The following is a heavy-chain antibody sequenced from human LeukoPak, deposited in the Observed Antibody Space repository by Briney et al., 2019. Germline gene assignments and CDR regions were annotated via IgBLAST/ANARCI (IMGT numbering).Heavy chain of an antibody. J-gene: IGHJ4*02. CDR1: GFTFTNYW. CDR2: LPPDELGI. D-gene: IGHD6-6*01. CDR3: VGTIASRGSEY. Sequence: GRSLRLSCAASGFTFTNYWMHWVRQAPGMGLVWVSRLPPDELGIIYADSVKGRFTVSRDNAKNTVYLQMNNLRVDDTAMYYCVGTIASRGSEYWGQGALVTVSS. V-gene: IGHV3-74*01.